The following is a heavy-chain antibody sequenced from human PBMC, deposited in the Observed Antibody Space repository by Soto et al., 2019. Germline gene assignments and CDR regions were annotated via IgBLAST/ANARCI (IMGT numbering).Heavy chain of an antibody. V-gene: IGHV3-23*01. CDR2: VSGSGGST. CDR3: VKAFDFWSGKLDY. D-gene: IGHD3-3*01. J-gene: IGHJ4*02. CDR1: GFTFSSYA. Sequence: GGSLRLSCAASGFTFSSYAMSWVRQAPGKGLEWVSTVSGSGGSTYYADSVKGRFTISRDNSKNTLYLQMNSLRAEDTAVYYCVKAFDFWSGKLDYWGQGTLVTVSS.